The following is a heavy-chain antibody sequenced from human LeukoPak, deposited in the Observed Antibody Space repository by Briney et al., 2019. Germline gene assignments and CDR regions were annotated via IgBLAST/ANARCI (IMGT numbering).Heavy chain of an antibody. D-gene: IGHD6-6*01. CDR2: IWYDGSNK. J-gene: IGHJ3*02. V-gene: IGHV3-33*01. CDR3: GRDVSSAFDI. CDR1: GFTFSTYG. Sequence: GSLRLSCAASGFTFSTYGMHWVRQAPGKGLEWVAVIWYDGSNKYYADSVKGRFTISRDNSKITLYLQMNSLRAEDTAVYYCGRDVSSAFDIWGQGTMVTVSS.